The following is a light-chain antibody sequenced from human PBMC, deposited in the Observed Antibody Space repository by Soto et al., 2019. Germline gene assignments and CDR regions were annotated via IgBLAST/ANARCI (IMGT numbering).Light chain of an antibody. CDR1: SSDVGGYNY. V-gene: IGLV2-14*01. CDR2: EVS. CDR3: SSYTSSIYV. J-gene: IGLJ1*01. Sequence: QSALTQPASVSGSPGQSITISWTGTSSDVGGYNYVSWYQQHPGKAPKLMIYEVSNRPSGVSNRFSGSKSGNTASLTISGLQSEDEADYYCSSYTSSIYVFGTGTKLTLL.